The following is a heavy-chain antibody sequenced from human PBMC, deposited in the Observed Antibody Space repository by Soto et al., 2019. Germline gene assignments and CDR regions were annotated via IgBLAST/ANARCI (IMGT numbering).Heavy chain of an antibody. D-gene: IGHD2-21*02. CDR1: GGSFSGYY. J-gene: IGHJ6*02. CDR2: INHSGST. CDR3: AREGVDCGGDCYGDYYYGMDV. V-gene: IGHV4-34*01. Sequence: SETLSLTCAVYGGSFSGYYWSWIRQRPRKGLEWVGKINHSGSTNYNPSLKSRVTISVDTSKNQFSLKLSSVTAADTAVYYCAREGVDCGGDCYGDYYYGMDVWGPGTTVTVSS.